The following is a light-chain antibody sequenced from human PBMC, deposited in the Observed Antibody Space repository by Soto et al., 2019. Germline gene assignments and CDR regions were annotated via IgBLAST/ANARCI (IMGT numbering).Light chain of an antibody. CDR2: EVS. CDR3: SSYAGSNHYV. CDR1: SSDVGGYNY. Sequence: QSVLTQPPSASGSPGQSVTISCTGTSSDVGGYNYVSWYQQHPGKAPKLMIYEVSKRPSGVPDRFSGSKSGNTASLTVSGLQAEDEAAYYCSSYAGSNHYVFGTGT. J-gene: IGLJ1*01. V-gene: IGLV2-8*01.